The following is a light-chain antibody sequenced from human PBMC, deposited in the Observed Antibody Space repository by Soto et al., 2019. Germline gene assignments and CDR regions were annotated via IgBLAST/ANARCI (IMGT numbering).Light chain of an antibody. J-gene: IGKJ4*01. Sequence: EIVMTRSPATLSVSPGERATLSCRASQSVSSYLAWYQQKPGQAPRLLIYGASTRATDIPARFSGSGSGTEFTLTISSLQPEDFATYYCQQANSFPLTFGGGTKVDIK. CDR1: QSVSSY. CDR3: QQANSFPLT. CDR2: GAS. V-gene: IGKV3-15*01.